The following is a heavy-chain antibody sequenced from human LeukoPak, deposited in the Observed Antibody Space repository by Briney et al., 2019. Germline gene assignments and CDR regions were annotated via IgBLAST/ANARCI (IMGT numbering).Heavy chain of an antibody. CDR2: ISYDGSNK. CDR3: ARANLLYYFDY. J-gene: IGHJ4*02. V-gene: IGHV3-30*04. D-gene: IGHD2-21*01. CDR1: GFTFSSYA. Sequence: GGSLRLSCAASGFTFSSYAMLWVRQAPGKGLEWVAVISYDGSNKYYADSVKGRFTISRDNSKNTLYLQMNSLRAEDTAVYYCARANLLYYFDYWGQGTLVTVSS.